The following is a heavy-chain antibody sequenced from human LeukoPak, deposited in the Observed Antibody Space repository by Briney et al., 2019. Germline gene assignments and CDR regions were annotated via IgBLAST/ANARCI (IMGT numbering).Heavy chain of an antibody. CDR2: IKVDGSEK. D-gene: IGHD3-10*01. Sequence: PGGSLRLSCVASGFSFSRSWMRWVRQAPGKGLEWVANIKVDGSEKHYLDSVEGRFIISRDNAKNSLHLQMNNLRAEDTAEYYCVRDGPFGSGTFGYWAQGTLVSVSS. J-gene: IGHJ4*02. V-gene: IGHV3-7*01. CDR3: VRDGPFGSGTFGY. CDR1: GFSFSRSW.